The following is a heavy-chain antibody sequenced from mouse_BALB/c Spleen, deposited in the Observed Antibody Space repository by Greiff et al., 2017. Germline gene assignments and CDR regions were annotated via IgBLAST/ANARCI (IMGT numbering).Heavy chain of an antibody. V-gene: IGHV2-6-7*01. CDR2: IWGDGST. CDR1: GFSLTGYG. D-gene: IGHD2-14*01. J-gene: IGHJ4*01. Sequence: QEQLKESGPGLVAPSQSLSITCTVSGFSLTGYGVNWVRQPPGKGLEWLGMIWGDGSTDYNSALKSRLSIIKDNSKSQVFLKMNSLQTDDTARYYCARDQNYRYDEDAMDYWGQGTSVTVSS. CDR3: ARDQNYRYDEDAMDY.